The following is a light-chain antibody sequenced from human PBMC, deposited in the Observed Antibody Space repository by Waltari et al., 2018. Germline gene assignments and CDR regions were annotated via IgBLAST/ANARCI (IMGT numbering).Light chain of an antibody. V-gene: IGKV3-11*01. CDR3: QQRSNWIT. Sequence: EFVLTQSPATPSLSPGERATLSCRASQSVSSYLAWYQQKPGQAPRLLIYDASNRATGIPARFSGSGSGTDFTLTISSLEPEDFAVYYCQQRSNWITFGQGTRLEIK. CDR1: QSVSSY. J-gene: IGKJ5*01. CDR2: DAS.